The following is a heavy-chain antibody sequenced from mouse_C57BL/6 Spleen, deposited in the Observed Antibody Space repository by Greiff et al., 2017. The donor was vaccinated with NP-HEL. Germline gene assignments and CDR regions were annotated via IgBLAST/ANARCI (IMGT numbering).Heavy chain of an antibody. CDR2: ISSGSSTI. V-gene: IGHV5-17*01. CDR1: GFTFSDYG. J-gene: IGHJ3*01. Sequence: DVKLVESGGGLVKPGGSLKLSCAASGFTFSDYGMHWVRQAPEKGLEWVAYISSGSSTIYYADTVKGRFTISRDNAKNTLFLQMTSLRSEDTAMYYCARPGYSNHGGGLFAYWGQGTLVTVSA. CDR3: ARPGYSNHGGGLFAY. D-gene: IGHD2-5*01.